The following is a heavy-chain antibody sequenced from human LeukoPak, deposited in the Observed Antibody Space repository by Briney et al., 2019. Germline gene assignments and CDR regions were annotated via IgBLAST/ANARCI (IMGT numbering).Heavy chain of an antibody. CDR3: ARAFKDSSGYYSYYLDY. CDR1: GYTFTSYY. V-gene: IGHV1-46*01. J-gene: IGHJ4*02. D-gene: IGHD3-22*01. Sequence: GASVKVSCKASGYTFTSYYMHWVRQAPGQGLEWMGIINPSGGSTSYAQKFQGRVTMTRDMSTSTVYMELSSLRSEDTAVYYCARAFKDSSGYYSYYLDYWGQGTLVTVSS. CDR2: INPSGGST.